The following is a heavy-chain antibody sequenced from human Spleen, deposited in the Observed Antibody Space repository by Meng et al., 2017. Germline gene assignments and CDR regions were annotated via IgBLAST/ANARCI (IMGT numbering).Heavy chain of an antibody. D-gene: IGHD6-13*01. CDR3: ARYGSSNDAFDI. J-gene: IGHJ3*02. CDR1: GYTFTSYY. CDR2: IKPNSGGT. V-gene: IGHV1-2*02. Sequence: ASVKVSCKASGYTFTSYYMHWVRQAPGQGLEWMGWIKPNSGGTNYAQKFQGRVTMTRDTSISTAYMELSRLRSDDTAVDYCARYGSSNDAFDIWGQGTRVTVSS.